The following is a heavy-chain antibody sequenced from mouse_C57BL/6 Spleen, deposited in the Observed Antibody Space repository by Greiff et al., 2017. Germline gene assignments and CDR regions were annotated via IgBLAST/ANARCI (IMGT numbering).Heavy chain of an antibody. V-gene: IGHV1-5*01. CDR1: GYTFTSYW. Sequence: VQLQQSGTVLARPGASVKMSCKTSGYTFTSYWMHWVKQRPGQGLEWIGAIYPGHSDTSYNQKFKGKANMTAVTSASTAYMELSSLTNEDSAVYYCTRENYDYDDGYYLDDGGQGTTLTVSS. D-gene: IGHD2-4*01. J-gene: IGHJ2*01. CDR2: IYPGHSDT. CDR3: TRENYDYDDGYYLDD.